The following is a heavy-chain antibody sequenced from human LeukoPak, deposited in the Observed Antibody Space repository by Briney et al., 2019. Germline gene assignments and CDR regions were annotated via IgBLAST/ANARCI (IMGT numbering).Heavy chain of an antibody. D-gene: IGHD5-18*01. Sequence: SETLSLTCTVSDDSISSYYWSCIRQPPGKGLEWIGYINYSGSTHYNPSLKTRVTMSLDTSKNQLSLKLSSVTAADTAVYYCARMTPMAIAFYFDYWGQGTLVTVSS. CDR1: DDSISSYY. CDR2: INYSGST. V-gene: IGHV4-59*01. CDR3: ARMTPMAIAFYFDY. J-gene: IGHJ4*02.